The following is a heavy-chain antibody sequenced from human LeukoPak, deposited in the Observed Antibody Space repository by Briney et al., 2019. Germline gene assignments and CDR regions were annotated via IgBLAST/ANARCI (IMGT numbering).Heavy chain of an antibody. D-gene: IGHD1-26*01. V-gene: IGHV3-23*01. Sequence: GGSLRLSCAGSGFTFSTYGMSWVRQAPGKGLDWVSAISGSGGNTYYADSVKGRFTVSRDNSKNSLYLQMKSLTAADTAVYYCAKDRSIGTYYTFDHWGQGTLVSVSS. CDR1: GFTFSTYG. J-gene: IGHJ4*02. CDR3: AKDRSIGTYYTFDH. CDR2: ISGSGGNT.